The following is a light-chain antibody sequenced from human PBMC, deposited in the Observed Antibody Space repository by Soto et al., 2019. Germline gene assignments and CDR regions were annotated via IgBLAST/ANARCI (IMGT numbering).Light chain of an antibody. CDR2: RAS. CDR1: QTVGSN. Sequence: EIVMTQSPATLSMSPGERATLSCRASQTVGSNLAWYQQKPGQAPRLLVYRASTRATGIPARFSRSGSGTEFTLAIRSLQYEDFEVYYCQQHSNWPWTFGQGTKVEIK. CDR3: QQHSNWPWT. V-gene: IGKV3D-15*01. J-gene: IGKJ1*01.